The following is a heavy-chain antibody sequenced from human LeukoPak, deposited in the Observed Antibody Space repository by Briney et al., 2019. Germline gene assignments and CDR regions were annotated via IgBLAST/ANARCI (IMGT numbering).Heavy chain of an antibody. CDR1: GFTFSNYA. J-gene: IGHJ4*02. D-gene: IGHD3-10*01. CDR2: ISGSGGST. V-gene: IGHV3-23*01. Sequence: GGSLRLSCAASGFTFSNYAMSWVRQAPGKGLEWVSAISGSGGSTYYADSVKGRFTISRDNSKNTLYLQMNSLRAEDTAVYYCAKDVRLVRGVNYGSIIDYFDYWGQGTLVTVSS. CDR3: AKDVRLVRGVNYGSIIDYFDY.